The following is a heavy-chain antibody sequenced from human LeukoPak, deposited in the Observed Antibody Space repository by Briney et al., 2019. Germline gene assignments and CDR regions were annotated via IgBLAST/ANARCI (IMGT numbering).Heavy chain of an antibody. CDR2: IKEDGSEE. Sequence: PGGSLRLSCAASGFSFSSYWMRWVRQAPGKGLEWVANIKEDGSEEYYVDSVKGRFTISRDNAKNSLHLQMNSLRAEDTAVYYCAGGAKSSSHYWGQGTLVSVSS. V-gene: IGHV3-7*05. CDR3: AGGAKSSSHY. J-gene: IGHJ4*02. CDR1: GFSFSSYW.